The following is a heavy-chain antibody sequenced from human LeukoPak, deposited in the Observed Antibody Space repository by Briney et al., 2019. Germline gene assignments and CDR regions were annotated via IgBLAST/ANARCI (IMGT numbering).Heavy chain of an antibody. V-gene: IGHV3-74*01. CDR3: GILTLSPG. Sequence: PGGSLRLSCAASGFTFSSYGMSWVRQAPGKGLVWVSRISYDGHNTNYADSVKGRFTISRDTAKNTLYLQMNSLRVDDTAVYYCGILTLSPGWGQGTLVTVSS. CDR1: GFTFSSYG. D-gene: IGHD1-14*01. CDR2: ISYDGHNT. J-gene: IGHJ4*02.